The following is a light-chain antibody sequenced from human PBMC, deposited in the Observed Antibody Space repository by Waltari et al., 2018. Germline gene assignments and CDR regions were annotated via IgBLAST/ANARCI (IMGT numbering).Light chain of an antibody. CDR1: QIISRH. CDR2: GTS. J-gene: IGKJ1*01. CDR3: QQYYDWPPAPT. V-gene: IGKV3-15*01. Sequence: VMTQSPVTLSVSPGERATLTCRASQIISRHLAWYQKRLGQAPRLLIYGTSTRAPGIPARFSGSGAGTEFTLTISSLQPEDFAVYYCQQYYDWPPAPTFGQGTRVEVK.